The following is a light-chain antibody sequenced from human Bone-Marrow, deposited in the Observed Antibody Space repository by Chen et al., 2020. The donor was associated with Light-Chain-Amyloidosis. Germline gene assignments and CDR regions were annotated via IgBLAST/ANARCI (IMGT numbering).Light chain of an antibody. Sequence: QSVLNQPPSASGTPGQRVTISCSGSTSTIGGRFIYWYRHLPGTAPKLLISRDTQRPSGVPDRFSGSKSGPSASLTISGLRSEDEAVYYCATWDFSGSGQGVFGGGTKLTV. CDR2: RDT. J-gene: IGLJ3*02. V-gene: IGLV1-47*02. CDR3: ATWDFSGSGQGV. CDR1: TSTIGGRF.